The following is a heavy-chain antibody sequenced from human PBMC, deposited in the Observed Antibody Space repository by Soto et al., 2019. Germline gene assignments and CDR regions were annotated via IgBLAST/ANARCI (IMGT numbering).Heavy chain of an antibody. D-gene: IGHD4-17*01. V-gene: IGHV4-59*07. CDR3: ASYGDYEDY. CDR1: GGSISSYY. Sequence: SDTLSLTCXVSGGSISSYYWSWIRQPPGKGLEWIGYIYYSGSTNYNPSLKSRVTISVDTSKNQFSLKLSSVTAADTAVYYCASYGDYEDYWGQGTLVTVSS. J-gene: IGHJ4*02. CDR2: IYYSGST.